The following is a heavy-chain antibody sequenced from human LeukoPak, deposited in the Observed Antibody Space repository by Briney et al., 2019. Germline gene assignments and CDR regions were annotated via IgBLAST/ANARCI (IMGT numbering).Heavy chain of an antibody. CDR1: GYKFTTYW. V-gene: IGHV5-51*01. CDR2: IYPADPDT. Sequence: GESLKISCKGSGYKFTTYWIGWVRQMPGKGLEWMGLIYPADPDTIYSPSFEGQVTLSADKSITTAYLQWSSLKASDTAMYYCARLPGSDSAIDLWGQGTLVTVSS. D-gene: IGHD3-10*01. J-gene: IGHJ4*02. CDR3: ARLPGSDSAIDL.